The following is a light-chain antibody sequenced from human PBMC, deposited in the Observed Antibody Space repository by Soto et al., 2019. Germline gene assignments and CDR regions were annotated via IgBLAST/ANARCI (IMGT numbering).Light chain of an antibody. CDR2: STN. Sequence: QTVVTQEPSFSVSPGGTVTLTCGLTSGSVSILSYPSWYQQTPGQAPRTLIYSTNTRSSGVPDRFSGSILGTKAALTIAGAQAEDDCHYHCALYLGSGNMVFDGGTQLTVL. CDR3: ALYLGSGNMV. J-gene: IGLJ3*02. V-gene: IGLV8-61*01. CDR1: SGSVSILSY.